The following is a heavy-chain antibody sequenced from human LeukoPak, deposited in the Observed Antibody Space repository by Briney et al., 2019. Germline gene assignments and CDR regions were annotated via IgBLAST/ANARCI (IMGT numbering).Heavy chain of an antibody. CDR3: AKEGRIAAAGRRYYFDY. CDR1: GFTFSSYG. Sequence: PGGSLRLSCAASGFTFSSYGMHWVRQAPGKGLEWVAVISYDGSNKYYADSVKGRFTISRDNSKNTLYLQMNSLRAEDTAVYYCAKEGRIAAAGRRYYFDYWGQGTLVTVSS. D-gene: IGHD6-13*01. V-gene: IGHV3-30*18. CDR2: ISYDGSNK. J-gene: IGHJ4*02.